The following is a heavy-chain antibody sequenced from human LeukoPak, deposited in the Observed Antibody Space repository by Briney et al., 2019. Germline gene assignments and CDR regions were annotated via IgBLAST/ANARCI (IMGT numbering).Heavy chain of an antibody. J-gene: IGHJ5*02. D-gene: IGHD1-26*01. V-gene: IGHV4-59*01. Sequence: PSETLSLTCTVSGGSISSYYWSWIRQPPGKGLEWIGYIYYSGSTNYNPSLKSRVTISVDTSKNQFSLKLSSVTAADTAVYYCARALGGGSSAWFDPWGQGTLVTVSP. CDR2: IYYSGST. CDR3: ARALGGGSSAWFDP. CDR1: GGSISSYY.